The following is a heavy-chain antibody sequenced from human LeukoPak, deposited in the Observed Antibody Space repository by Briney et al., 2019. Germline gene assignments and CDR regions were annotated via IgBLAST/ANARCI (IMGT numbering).Heavy chain of an antibody. CDR3: AREPSPWYSSGLNWFDP. D-gene: IGHD6-19*01. V-gene: IGHV1-2*02. CDR2: INPNSGGT. CDR1: GYTFTGYY. Sequence: ASVKVSCKASGYTFTGYYMHWVRQAPGQGLEWMGWINPNSGGTNYAQKFQGRVTMTRDTSISTAYMELSRLRSDDTAVYYCAREPSPWYSSGLNWFDPWGQGTLVTVSS. J-gene: IGHJ5*02.